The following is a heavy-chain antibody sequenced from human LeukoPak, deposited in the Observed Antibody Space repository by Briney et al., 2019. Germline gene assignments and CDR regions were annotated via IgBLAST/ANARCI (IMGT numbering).Heavy chain of an antibody. D-gene: IGHD3-10*01. J-gene: IGHJ4*02. CDR3: VVLFRRGSGSYYIDY. Sequence: SETLSLTCAVYGGSFSGYYWSWIRQPPGKGLEWIGEINRSGSTNYNPSLKSRVAISVDTSKNQFSLKLRSVTAADTAAYYCVVLFRRGSGSYYIDYWGQGTLVTVSS. CDR2: INRSGST. V-gene: IGHV4-34*01. CDR1: GGSFSGYY.